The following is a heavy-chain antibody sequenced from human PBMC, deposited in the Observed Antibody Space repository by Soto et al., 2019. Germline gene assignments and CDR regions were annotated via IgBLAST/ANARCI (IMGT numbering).Heavy chain of an antibody. CDR1: GFVFKNYE. V-gene: IGHV3-48*03. CDR3: ARDIDNRDYYYGLDV. D-gene: IGHD1-20*01. J-gene: IGHJ6*02. Sequence: GGSLRLSCVASGFVFKNYEMNWIRQAPGKGLEWISYISNSGNTIYVADSMRGRFTISRDNAKNSLFLQMNSLRADDTAVYYCARDIDNRDYYYGLDVWGQGTTVTVSS. CDR2: ISNSGNTI.